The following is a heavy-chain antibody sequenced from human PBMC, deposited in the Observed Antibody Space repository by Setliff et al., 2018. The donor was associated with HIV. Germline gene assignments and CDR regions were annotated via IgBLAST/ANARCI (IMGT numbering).Heavy chain of an antibody. CDR2: ISSSGSTI. CDR3: ARDPYYYDSSGYYYPSRYGMDV. V-gene: IGHV3-48*03. Sequence: TFSSYEMNWVRQAPGKGLEWVSYISSSGSTIYYADSVKGRFTISRDNAKNSLFLQMNSLRAEDTAVYYCARDPYYYDSSGYYYPSRYGMDVWGQGTTVTVSS. CDR1: TFSSYE. J-gene: IGHJ6*02. D-gene: IGHD3-22*01.